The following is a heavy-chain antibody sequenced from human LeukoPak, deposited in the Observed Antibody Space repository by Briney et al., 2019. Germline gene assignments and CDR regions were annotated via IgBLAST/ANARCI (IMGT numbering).Heavy chain of an antibody. CDR3: ARHGSRRVTGAFDI. Sequence: PSETLSLTCTVSGGSISSSSYYWGWIRQPPGKGLEWIGSIYYSGSTYYNPSLKSRVTISVDTSKDQFSLKLSSVTAADTAVYYCARHGSRRVTGAFDIWGQGTMVTVSS. V-gene: IGHV4-39*01. D-gene: IGHD7-27*01. CDR2: IYYSGST. CDR1: GGSISSSSYY. J-gene: IGHJ3*02.